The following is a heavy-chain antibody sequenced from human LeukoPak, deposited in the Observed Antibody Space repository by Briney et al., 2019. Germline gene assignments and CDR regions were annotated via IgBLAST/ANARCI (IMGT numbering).Heavy chain of an antibody. J-gene: IGHJ4*02. CDR3: ARHHYYGSGSSTYYFDY. V-gene: IGHV5-51*01. D-gene: IGHD3-10*01. Sequence: GESLQISCKGSGYRFTSYWIGWGRPMPGKGLEWMGIIYPGDSDTRYSPSFQGQVTISADKSISTAYLQWSSLKASDTAMYYCARHHYYGSGSSTYYFDYWGQGTLVTVSS. CDR2: IYPGDSDT. CDR1: GYRFTSYW.